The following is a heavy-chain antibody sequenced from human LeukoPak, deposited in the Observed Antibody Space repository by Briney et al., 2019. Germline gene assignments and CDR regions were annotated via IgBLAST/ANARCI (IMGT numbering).Heavy chain of an antibody. J-gene: IGHJ3*02. CDR1: GSTFSNYW. V-gene: IGHV3-74*01. Sequence: GGSLRLSCAASGSTFSNYWMHWVRQAPGTGLVWISRINPDGSRTDYADSVAGRFTISRDNAKNTLYLQMNSLRVEDTAVYYCSWDHTGKEDIWGQGTMVTVSS. D-gene: IGHD1-26*01. CDR2: INPDGSRT. CDR3: SWDHTGKEDI.